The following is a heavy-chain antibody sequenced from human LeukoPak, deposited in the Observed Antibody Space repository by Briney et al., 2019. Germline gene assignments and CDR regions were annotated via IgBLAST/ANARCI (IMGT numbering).Heavy chain of an antibody. D-gene: IGHD2-2*01. V-gene: IGHV3-21*01. CDR3: ARVKPDCSSTSCYLNWFDP. CDR1: GFTFSSYS. CDR2: ISSSSSYI. Sequence: GGSLRLSCAASGFTFSSYSMNWVRQAPGKGLEWVSSISSSSSYIYYADSVKGRFTISRDNAKNSLYPQMNSLRAEDTAVYYCARVKPDCSSTSCYLNWFDPWGQGTLVTVSS. J-gene: IGHJ5*02.